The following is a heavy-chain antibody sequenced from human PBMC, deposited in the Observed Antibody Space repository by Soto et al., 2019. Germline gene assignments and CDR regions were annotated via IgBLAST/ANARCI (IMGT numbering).Heavy chain of an antibody. CDR3: ARHGLLPHRAPYGMDV. Sequence: PGESLKISCKGSGYSFTSYWIGWVRQMPGKGLEWMGIIYPGDSDTRYSPSFQGQVTISADKSISTAYLQWSSLKASDTALFYCARHGLLPHRAPYGMDVGGQGTTVTVSS. CDR2: IYPGDSDT. J-gene: IGHJ6*02. V-gene: IGHV5-51*01. D-gene: IGHD2-21*01. CDR1: GYSFTSYW.